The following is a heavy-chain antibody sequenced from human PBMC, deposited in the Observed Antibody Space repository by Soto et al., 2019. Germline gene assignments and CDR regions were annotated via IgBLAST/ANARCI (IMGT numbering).Heavy chain of an antibody. CDR1: GASISSSTYY. D-gene: IGHD2-15*01. V-gene: IGHV4-39*01. Sequence: QLQLQESGPGLVKPSETLSLTCTVSGASISSSTYYWGWVRQPPGKGLAWIATIYYSGSTYYNPSLKGRVSMSVDTSKNQFSLNLNSVTAADTAVYYCARPVVPGYVDPWGQGTLVTVSS. CDR3: ARPVVPGYVDP. J-gene: IGHJ5*02. CDR2: IYYSGST.